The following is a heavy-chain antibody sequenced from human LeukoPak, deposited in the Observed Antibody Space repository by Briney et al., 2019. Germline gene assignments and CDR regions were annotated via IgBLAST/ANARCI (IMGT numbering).Heavy chain of an antibody. CDR2: ISGSGGST. D-gene: IGHD3-22*01. CDR3: AKPSTYYYDSSGYYY. CDR1: GFTFSSYA. V-gene: IGHV3-23*01. J-gene: IGHJ4*02. Sequence: PGGSLRLSCAASGFTFSSYAMSWVRQAPGKGLEWVSAISGSGGSTYYADSVKGRFTISRDNSKNTLYLQMNSLRAEDTAVYYCAKPSTYYYDSSGYYYWGQGTLVTVSS.